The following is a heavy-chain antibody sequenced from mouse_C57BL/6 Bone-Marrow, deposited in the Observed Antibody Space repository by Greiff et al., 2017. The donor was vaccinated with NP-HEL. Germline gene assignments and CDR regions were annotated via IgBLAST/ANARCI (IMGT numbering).Heavy chain of an antibody. Sequence: VQLQQSGPELVRPGASVKISCKAPGYTFTSHWMQWVRQRPGQGLGWIGEIFPGSGSTYYNEKFKGKATLTVDTSSSTAYMQLSSLTSEDSAVYFCARREFITTGTSFDYWGQGTTLTVSS. CDR3: ARREFITTGTSFDY. J-gene: IGHJ2*01. D-gene: IGHD1-1*01. CDR1: GYTFTSHW. CDR2: IFPGSGST. V-gene: IGHV1-56*01.